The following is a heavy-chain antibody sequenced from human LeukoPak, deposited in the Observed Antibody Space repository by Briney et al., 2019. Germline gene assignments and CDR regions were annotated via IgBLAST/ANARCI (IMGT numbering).Heavy chain of an antibody. V-gene: IGHV3-21*01. CDR2: ISSSSSYK. Sequence: GGSLRLSCAASGFTSSSYSMNWVRQAPGKGLEWVSSISSSSSYKYYADSVKGRFTISRDNAKNSLYLQMNSLRAEDTAVYYCATSEGADYYDSSGYYTHDYWSQGTLVTVSS. CDR3: ATSEGADYYDSSGYYTHDY. D-gene: IGHD3-22*01. J-gene: IGHJ4*02. CDR1: GFTSSSYS.